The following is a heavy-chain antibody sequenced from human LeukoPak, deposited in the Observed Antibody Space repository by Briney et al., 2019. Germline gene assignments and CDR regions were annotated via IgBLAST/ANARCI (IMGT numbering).Heavy chain of an antibody. Sequence: GGSLTLSCAASGFTFSSYAMSWVRQAPGKGLEWVSVISGSGDITYYADSVKGRFTIPRDNSKKTLYLQMNSLRAEDTAVYYCHGGYSSSWYLFARGAYGGKDDYWGQGTLVTVSS. V-gene: IGHV3-23*01. CDR1: GFTFSSYA. D-gene: IGHD6-13*01. CDR2: ISGSGDIT. CDR3: HGGYSSSWYLFARGAYGGKDDY. J-gene: IGHJ4*02.